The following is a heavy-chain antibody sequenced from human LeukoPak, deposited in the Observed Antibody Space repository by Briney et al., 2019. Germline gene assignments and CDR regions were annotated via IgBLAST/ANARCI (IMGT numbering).Heavy chain of an antibody. CDR1: GFSLSTSGVG. CDR2: IYWNDDK. D-gene: IGHD1-7*01. V-gene: IGHV2-5*01. J-gene: IGHJ4*02. CDR3: AHIGSDWNYGRFDY. Sequence: SGPTLVKPTQSLTLTCTFSGFSLSTSGVGVGWIRQPPGKALEWLALIYWNDDKRYSPSLKSRLTITEDTSKNQVVLTMTNMDPVDTATYYCAHIGSDWNYGRFDYWGQGTLVTVSS.